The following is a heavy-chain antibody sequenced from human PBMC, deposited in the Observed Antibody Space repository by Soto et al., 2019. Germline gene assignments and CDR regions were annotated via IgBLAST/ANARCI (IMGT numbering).Heavy chain of an antibody. J-gene: IGHJ4*02. CDR2: ISGSGGST. CDR3: AKVPYSSSWYAFDY. V-gene: IGHV3-23*01. CDR1: GFTFSSYA. D-gene: IGHD6-13*01. Sequence: PGGSLRLSCAASGFTFSSYAMSWVRQAPGKGLEWVSAISGSGGSTYYADSVKGRFTISRDNSKNTLYLQMNSLRAEDTAVYYCAKVPYSSSWYAFDYWGQGTLVTAPQ.